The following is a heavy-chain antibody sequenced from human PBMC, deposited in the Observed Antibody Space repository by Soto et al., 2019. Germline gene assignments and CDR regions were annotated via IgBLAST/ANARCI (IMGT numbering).Heavy chain of an antibody. CDR3: ARDLGRGYWDY. CDR1: GFTFSSNS. Sequence: EVQLVESGGGLVQPGGSLRLSCAASGFTFSSNSMNWVRQAPGKGLEWVSFISSSSTTIYHADSVRGRFTIARDNAKNSLYLQINSLRAEDTAVYYCARDLGRGYWDYWGQGTLVTVSS. J-gene: IGHJ4*02. D-gene: IGHD2-15*01. V-gene: IGHV3-48*01. CDR2: ISSSSTTI.